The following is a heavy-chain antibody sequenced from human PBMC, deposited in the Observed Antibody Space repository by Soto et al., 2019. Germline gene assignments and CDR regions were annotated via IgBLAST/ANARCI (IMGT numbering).Heavy chain of an antibody. D-gene: IGHD1-26*01. CDR1: GGSFSSYA. J-gene: IGHJ4*02. CDR2: IIPIFGTA. Sequence: SVKLSCKASGGSFSSYAISCVRQAPGQGLEWMGGIIPIFGTANYAQKFQGRVTITADESTSTAYMELSSLRSEDTAVYYCARDLEATGFNYFDFWGQGTPVTVSS. CDR3: ARDLEATGFNYFDF. V-gene: IGHV1-69*13.